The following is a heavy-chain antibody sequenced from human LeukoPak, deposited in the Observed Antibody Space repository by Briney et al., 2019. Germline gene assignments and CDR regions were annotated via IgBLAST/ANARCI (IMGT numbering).Heavy chain of an antibody. CDR2: ISYSGST. J-gene: IGHJ4*02. CDR3: ARGPRYDSSGCFLDY. V-gene: IGHV4-59*01. Sequence: SETLSLTCTVSGGSISSYYWSWIRQPPGKGLEWIGYISYSGSTNYNPSLKSRVTISVDTSKNQFSLKLSSVTAADTAVYYCARGPRYDSSGCFLDYWGQGTLVTVSS. CDR1: GGSISSYY. D-gene: IGHD3-22*01.